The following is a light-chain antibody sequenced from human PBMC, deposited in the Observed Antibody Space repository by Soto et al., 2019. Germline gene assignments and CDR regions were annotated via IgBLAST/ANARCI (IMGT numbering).Light chain of an antibody. J-gene: IGKJ4*02. Sequence: IQMTQSPSTLSASVGVRVTITCRASQSISDLLAWYQQKPGEAPKLLIYKASSLESGVPSRFSGSGSGTQFSLTINSLQPDDFATYYCQQYDNYSPFGGGPKVEIK. CDR2: KAS. V-gene: IGKV1-5*03. CDR3: QQYDNYSP. CDR1: QSISDL.